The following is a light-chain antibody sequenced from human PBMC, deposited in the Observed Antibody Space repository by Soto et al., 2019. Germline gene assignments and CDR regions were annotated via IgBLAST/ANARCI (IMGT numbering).Light chain of an antibody. J-gene: IGKJ1*01. CDR1: QSVRGNY. Sequence: EIVLTQSPVTLSLSPGERATLSCRASQSVRGNYLAWHQQKPGQAPRLLIYGASSRATGIPDRFSGSGSGTDFTLTISGLEPEDSAVYYCQQYGSSPWTFGQGTKVEIK. CDR3: QQYGSSPWT. V-gene: IGKV3-20*01. CDR2: GAS.